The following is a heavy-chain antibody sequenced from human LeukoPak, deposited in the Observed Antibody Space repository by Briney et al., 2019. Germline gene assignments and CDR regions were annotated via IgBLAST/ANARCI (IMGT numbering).Heavy chain of an antibody. J-gene: IGHJ4*02. CDR2: ISYDGSNK. CDR1: GFTFSSYA. CDR3: ARDIGYSYGYRDRADY. Sequence: GGSLRLSCAASGFTFSSYAMHWVRQAPGKGLEWVAVISYDGSNKYYADSVKGRFTISRDNAKNSLYLQMNSLRAEDTAVYYCARDIGYSYGYRDRADYWGQGTLVTVSS. D-gene: IGHD5-18*01. V-gene: IGHV3-30-3*01.